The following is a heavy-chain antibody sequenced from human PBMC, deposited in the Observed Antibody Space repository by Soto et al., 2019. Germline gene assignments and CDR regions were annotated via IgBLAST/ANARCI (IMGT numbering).Heavy chain of an antibody. D-gene: IGHD2-21*02. J-gene: IGHJ4*02. CDR3: ASKAACGGDCYAFDV. CDR2: IMPLFGTA. V-gene: IGHV1-69*06. CDR1: GGIFSSNT. Sequence: QVYLVQSGAEVKKPGSSVKISCKASGGIFSSNTINWVRQAAGQGLEWMGGIMPLFGTANYAEKVQGRVTITADKSTKTEYMELTSLRSEDTAVYYCASKAACGGDCYAFDVWGQGTMVTVSS.